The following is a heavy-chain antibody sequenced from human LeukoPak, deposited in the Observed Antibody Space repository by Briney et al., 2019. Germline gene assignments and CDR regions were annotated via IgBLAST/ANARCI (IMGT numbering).Heavy chain of an antibody. D-gene: IGHD4-17*01. J-gene: IGHJ4*02. CDR3: ARGEGGIDYGDYAYYFDY. CDR2: INPNSGGT. CDR1: GYTFTGYY. V-gene: IGHV1-2*02. Sequence: ASVKVSCKASGYTFTGYYMHWVRHAPGQGLEWMGWINPNSGGTNYAQKFQGRVTMTRDTSISTAYMELSRLRSDDTAVYYRARGEGGIDYGDYAYYFDYWGQGTLVTVSS.